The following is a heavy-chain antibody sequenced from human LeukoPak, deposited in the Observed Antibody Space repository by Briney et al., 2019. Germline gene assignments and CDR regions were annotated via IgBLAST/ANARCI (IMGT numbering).Heavy chain of an antibody. V-gene: IGHV3-21*01. CDR3: ARAGAVAGTANDY. CDR2: ISSSSSYM. J-gene: IGHJ4*02. CDR1: GFTFSSYS. Sequence: GGSLRLSCAASGFTFSSYSMNWVRQAPGKGLEWVSSISSSSSYMYYADSVKGRFTISRDNAKNSLYLQMNSLRAEDTAVYYCARAGAVAGTANDYWGQGTLVTVSS. D-gene: IGHD6-19*01.